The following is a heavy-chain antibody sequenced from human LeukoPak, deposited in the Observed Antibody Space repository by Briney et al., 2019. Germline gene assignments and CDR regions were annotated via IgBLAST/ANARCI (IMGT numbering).Heavy chain of an antibody. V-gene: IGHV4-4*07. CDR1: GGSIRSY. CDR3: TRDSGTTGEVKFDP. D-gene: IGHD3-10*01. J-gene: IGHJ5*02. CDR2: IYGSGST. Sequence: SETLSLTCTVSGGSIRSYWSWIRQPAGKGLEWIGRIYGSGSTDYNPSLKSRVTISVDTSKNQFSLKLSSVTAADTAVYYCTRDSGTTGEVKFDPWGQGTLVAVSS.